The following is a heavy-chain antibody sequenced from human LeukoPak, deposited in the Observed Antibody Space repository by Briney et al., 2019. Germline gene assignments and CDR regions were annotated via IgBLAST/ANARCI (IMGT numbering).Heavy chain of an antibody. CDR1: GGSISSSSYY. V-gene: IGHV4-39*01. J-gene: IGHJ4*02. CDR2: IYYSGST. D-gene: IGHD5-24*01. Sequence: SETLSLTCTVSGGSISSSSYYWGWIRQPPGKGLEWIGSIYYSGSTYYNPSLKSRVTISVDTSKNQFSLKLSSVTAADTAVYYCARLEMATIPTFDYWGQGTLVTVSS. CDR3: ARLEMATIPTFDY.